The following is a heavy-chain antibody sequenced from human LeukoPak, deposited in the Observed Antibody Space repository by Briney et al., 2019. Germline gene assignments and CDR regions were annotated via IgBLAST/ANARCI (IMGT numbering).Heavy chain of an antibody. J-gene: IGHJ4*02. CDR1: EFTLVDYA. Sequence: SRRPPFAALEFTLVDYAWHGVGQAPGKAREGVSGISCNSGSICYADSVKGRFTISRDNAKNSLYLQMTSMRAEDTALYYCAKADDSSGYCYFDYWGQGTLVTVSS. D-gene: IGHD3-22*01. V-gene: IGHV3-9*01. CDR2: ISCNSGSI. CDR3: AKADDSSGYCYFDY.